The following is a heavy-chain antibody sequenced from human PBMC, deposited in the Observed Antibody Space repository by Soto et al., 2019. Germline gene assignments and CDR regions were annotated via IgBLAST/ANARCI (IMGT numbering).Heavy chain of an antibody. J-gene: IGHJ6*03. CDR3: ARAPRGSSSKYYYYYMDV. CDR1: GGSFSGYY. V-gene: IGHV4-34*01. CDR2: INHSGST. Sequence: SETLSLTCAVYGGSFSGYYWSWIRQPPGKGLEWIGEINHSGSTNYNPSLKSRVTISVDTSKNQFSLKLSSVTAADTAVYYCARAPRGSSSKYYYYYMDVWGKGTTVTVSS. D-gene: IGHD6-13*01.